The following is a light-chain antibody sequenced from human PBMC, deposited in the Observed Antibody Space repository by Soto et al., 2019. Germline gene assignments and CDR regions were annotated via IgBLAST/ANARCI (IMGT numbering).Light chain of an antibody. CDR2: GNK. CDR1: SSNIGAGYD. J-gene: IGLJ1*01. Sequence: QSVLTQPPSVSFAPGQRVTISCTGSSSNIGAGYDVHWYQQRPGTAPKLLIYGNKNRPSGVPDRFSGSKSGTSASLAITGLQAEDEADYYCQSYDSSLSVSYVFGTGTKVTVL. V-gene: IGLV1-40*01. CDR3: QSYDSSLSVSYV.